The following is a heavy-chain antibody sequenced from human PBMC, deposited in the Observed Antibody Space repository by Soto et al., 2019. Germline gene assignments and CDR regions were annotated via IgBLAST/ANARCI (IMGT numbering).Heavy chain of an antibody. V-gene: IGHV1-46*01. D-gene: IGHD2-15*01. CDR1: GYTFTNYF. CDR3: ARRGDCGGGSGYGDS. CDR2: INPSVGLT. Sequence: QVQLVQSGAEVKKPGASIKVSCKASGYTFTNYFVHWVRQAPGQGLEWIGIINPSVGLTTYAQKFQGRVTLTRDTSTSTLYMELSSLRSEDTAVYYCARRGDCGGGSGYGDSWGQGTLVTVSS. J-gene: IGHJ4*02.